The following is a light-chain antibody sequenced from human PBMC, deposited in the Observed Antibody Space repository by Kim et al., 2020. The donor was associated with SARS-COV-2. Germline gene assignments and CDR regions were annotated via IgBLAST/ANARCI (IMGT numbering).Light chain of an antibody. J-gene: IGKJ2*01. CDR2: GAS. V-gene: IGKV3-20*01. CDR3: QQYGGAPMYT. CDR1: QSVSSNY. Sequence: IVLTQSPGTLSLSPGESATLSCRASQSVSSNYLAWYQQKPGQAPSLLIYGASTRATGIPDRFSGSGSGTDFTLTISRLEPEDFAVYYCQQYGGAPMYTFGQGTKLEI.